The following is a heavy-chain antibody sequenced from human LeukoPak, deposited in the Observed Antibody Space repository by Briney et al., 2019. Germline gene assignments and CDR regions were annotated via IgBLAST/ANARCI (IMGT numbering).Heavy chain of an antibody. V-gene: IGHV1-69*04. Sequence: SVKVSCKASGYTFTSYGISWVRQAPGQGLEWMGRIIPILGIANYAQKFQGRVTITADKSTSTAYMELSSLRSEDTAVYYCASAVYTAMVTGWFDPWSQGTLVTVSS. CDR3: ASAVYTAMVTGWFDP. J-gene: IGHJ5*02. CDR2: IIPILGIA. D-gene: IGHD5-18*01. CDR1: GYTFTSYG.